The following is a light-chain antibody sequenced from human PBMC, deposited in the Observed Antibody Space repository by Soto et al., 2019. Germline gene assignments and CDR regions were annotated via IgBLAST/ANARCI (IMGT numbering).Light chain of an antibody. CDR2: DAS. Sequence: EIVLTKSPATRCFSPGARATLSCRASQSVSSYLAWYQQKPGQAPRLLIYDASTRATGIPPRLSGSGSGTDLNLIISGLEPEDFEVYYCQNRAIWAVSCGQGTRLEIK. V-gene: IGKV3-11*01. J-gene: IGKJ5*01. CDR3: QNRAIWAVS. CDR1: QSVSSY.